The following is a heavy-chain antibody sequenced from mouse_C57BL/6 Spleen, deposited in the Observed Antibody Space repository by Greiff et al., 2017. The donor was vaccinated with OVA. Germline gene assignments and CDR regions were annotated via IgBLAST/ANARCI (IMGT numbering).Heavy chain of an antibody. CDR3: ARSGATVVAKPHWYFDV. CDR1: GYTFTSYW. Sequence: QVQLQQPGAELVMPGASVKLSCKASGYTFTSYWMHWVKQRPGQGLEWIGEIDPSDSYTNYNQKFKGKSTLTVDKSSSTAYMQLSSLTSEDSAVYYCARSGATVVAKPHWYFDVWGTGTTVTVSS. V-gene: IGHV1-69*01. D-gene: IGHD1-1*01. J-gene: IGHJ1*03. CDR2: IDPSDSYT.